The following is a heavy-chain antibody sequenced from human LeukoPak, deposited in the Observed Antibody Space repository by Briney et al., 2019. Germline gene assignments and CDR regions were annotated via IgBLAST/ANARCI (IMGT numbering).Heavy chain of an antibody. CDR1: GGSFSAYY. V-gene: IGHV4-34*01. CDR3: ARSTAVAGEEYFDY. CDR2: INHNGST. Sequence: SETLSLTCAVYGGSFSAYYWSWIRQPPGKGLEWIGEINHNGSTNYNPSLKSRVTISVDTSKNQFSLKLSSVTAADTAVYYCARSTAVAGEEYFDYWGQGTLVTVSS. D-gene: IGHD6-19*01. J-gene: IGHJ4*02.